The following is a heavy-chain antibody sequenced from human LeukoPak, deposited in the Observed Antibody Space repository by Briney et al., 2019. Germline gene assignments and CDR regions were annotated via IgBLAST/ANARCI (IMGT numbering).Heavy chain of an antibody. CDR2: IYPGDSDT. J-gene: IGHJ3*02. CDR3: ARRGYCSGGTCYSNPFDM. V-gene: IGHV5-51*01. CDR1: GYSFTSYW. D-gene: IGHD2-15*01. Sequence: GESLKISCKGSGYSFTSYWIGWVRQMPGKGLEWMGIIYPGDSDTRYSPSFQGQVTISADKSISTAYLQWSSLKASDTAMYYCARRGYCSGGTCYSNPFDMWGQGTMVTVSS.